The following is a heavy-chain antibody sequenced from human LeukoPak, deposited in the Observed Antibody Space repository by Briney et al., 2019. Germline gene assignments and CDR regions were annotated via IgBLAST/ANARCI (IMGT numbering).Heavy chain of an antibody. CDR1: GYSFTSYW. V-gene: IGHV5-51*01. Sequence: GESLKISCKGSGYSFTSYWIGWVRQMPGKGLEWMGIIYPGDSDTRYSPSFQGQVTISADKSISTAYLQWSSLKASDTAMYYCARLYSGYDWPPVYYFDYWGQGTLVTVSS. D-gene: IGHD5-12*01. CDR3: ARLYSGYDWPPVYYFDY. CDR2: IYPGDSDT. J-gene: IGHJ4*02.